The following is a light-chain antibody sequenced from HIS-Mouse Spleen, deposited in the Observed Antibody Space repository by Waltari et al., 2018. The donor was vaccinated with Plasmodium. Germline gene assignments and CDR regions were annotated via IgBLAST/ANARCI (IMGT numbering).Light chain of an antibody. CDR2: EVS. V-gene: IGLV2-8*01. CDR3: SSYAGSNNLV. CDR1: SSDVGGYNY. J-gene: IGLJ2*01. Sequence: QSALTQPPSASGSPGQSVTISCTGTSSDVGGYNYVSWYQQHPGKAPKLMFYEVSKRPSGVPDLFSGSKAGNTAPLTVSGLQAEDEADYYCSSYAGSNNLVFGGGTKLTVL.